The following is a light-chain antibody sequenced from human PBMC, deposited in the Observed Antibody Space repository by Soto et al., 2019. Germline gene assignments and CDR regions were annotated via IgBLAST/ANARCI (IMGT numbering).Light chain of an antibody. J-gene: IGKJ1*01. CDR2: GAS. Sequence: EIVLTQSPGTLSLSPGERATLSCRASQSVSSSYLAWYQQKPGQAPRLLIYGASSRATGIPDRFSGSGSGTDFTLTISSLEPEDFAVYYCQQRSNWRTLGQGTKVDI. CDR1: QSVSSSY. CDR3: QQRSNWRT. V-gene: IGKV3D-20*02.